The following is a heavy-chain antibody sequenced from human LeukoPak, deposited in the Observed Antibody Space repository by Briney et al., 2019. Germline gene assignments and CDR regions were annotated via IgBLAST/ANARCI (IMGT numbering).Heavy chain of an antibody. CDR2: IYSGGST. V-gene: IGHV3-53*01. D-gene: IGHD1-26*01. J-gene: IGHJ4*02. Sequence: GGSLILSCAASGFTVSSNYMSWVRQAPGKGLEWVSVIYSGGSTYYADSVKGRFTISRDNSKNTLYLQMNSLRAEDTAVYYCARLGASRRYFDYWGQGTLVTVSS. CDR3: ARLGASRRYFDY. CDR1: GFTVSSNY.